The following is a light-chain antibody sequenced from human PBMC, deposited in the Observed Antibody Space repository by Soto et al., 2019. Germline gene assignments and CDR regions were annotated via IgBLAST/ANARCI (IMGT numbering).Light chain of an antibody. CDR2: GAS. J-gene: IGKJ1*01. V-gene: IGKV3-15*01. Sequence: EAVNVTFTPRPSVSPGERSTLSCLASQNVGSKLAWYQHKPGQAPRFLIYGASTRAAGIPDRFSGSGSGTEFTLTISCLQSEDFAVYYCQQYYNWPRTFGQGSKVDIK. CDR3: QQYYNWPRT. CDR1: QNVGSK.